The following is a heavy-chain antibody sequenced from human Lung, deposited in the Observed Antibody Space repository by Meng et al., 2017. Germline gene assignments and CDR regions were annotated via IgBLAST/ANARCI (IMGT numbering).Heavy chain of an antibody. CDR2: LIAVFDKT. Sequence: QVQSVQPGAEVKKPGSSVKVACKTSGGSFSIHTFSWVRQAPGQGLEWMGGLIAVFDKTKAAPRFQDRVTFTADESTSTAYMELSSLTFDDTAVYFCARGRRNEPLFDYWGQGTLVTVSS. J-gene: IGHJ4*02. CDR1: GGSFSIHT. CDR3: ARGRRNEPLFDY. V-gene: IGHV1-69*13. D-gene: IGHD1-14*01.